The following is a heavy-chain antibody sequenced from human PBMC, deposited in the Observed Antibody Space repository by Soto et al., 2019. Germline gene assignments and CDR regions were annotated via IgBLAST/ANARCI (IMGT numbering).Heavy chain of an antibody. J-gene: IGHJ4*02. D-gene: IGHD6-13*01. CDR2: TSSNGGST. Sequence: GGSLRLSCSASGFTFSSYAMHWVRQAPGKGLEYVSATSSNGGSTYYADSVKGRFTISRDNSKNTLYLQMSSLRAEDTAVYYCVKDRYSSSWYLGYWGQGTLVTVSS. CDR1: GFTFSSYA. CDR3: VKDRYSSSWYLGY. V-gene: IGHV3-64D*08.